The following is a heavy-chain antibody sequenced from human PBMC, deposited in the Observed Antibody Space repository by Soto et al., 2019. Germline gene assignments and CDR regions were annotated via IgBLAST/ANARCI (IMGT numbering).Heavy chain of an antibody. CDR3: ARVQYSGYDRMGYFDY. CDR2: ISAYNGNT. Sequence: QVQLVQSGAEVKKPGASVKVSCQASSYTFTSYGISWVRQAPGQGLEWMGWISAYNGNTNYAQKLQGRVTMTTDTSTSTAYMELRSLRSDDTAVYYCARVQYSGYDRMGYFDYWGQGTLVTVSS. V-gene: IGHV1-18*01. D-gene: IGHD5-12*01. J-gene: IGHJ4*02. CDR1: SYTFTSYG.